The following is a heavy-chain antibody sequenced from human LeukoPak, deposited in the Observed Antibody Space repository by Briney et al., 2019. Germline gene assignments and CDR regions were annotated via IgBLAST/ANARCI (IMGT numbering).Heavy chain of an antibody. CDR1: GFTFSSYG. CDR2: IWYDGSNK. D-gene: IGHD2-15*01. V-gene: IGHV3-33*06. CDR3: AKDGGGYCSGGSCWFDY. Sequence: SLRLSCAASGFTFSSYGMHWVRQAPGKGLGWVAVIWYDGSNKYYADSVKGRFTISRDNSKNTLYLQMNSLRAEDMAVYYCAKDGGGYCSGGSCWFDYWGQGTLVTVSS. J-gene: IGHJ4*02.